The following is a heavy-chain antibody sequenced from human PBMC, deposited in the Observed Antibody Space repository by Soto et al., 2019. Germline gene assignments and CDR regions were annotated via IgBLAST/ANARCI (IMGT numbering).Heavy chain of an antibody. Sequence: QVQLQESGPGLVKPSQTLTLTCTVSGGSISSDDYYLSWIRQSPGKGLEWIGYMYYSGTTHYNPSTQSRVTISGDTSKHQFSLKLSSVTAPDTAVYYCARGQSGYDIYWGQGTRVNVSS. J-gene: IGHJ4*02. CDR1: GGSISSDDYY. D-gene: IGHD3-22*01. CDR3: ARGQSGYDIY. CDR2: MYYSGTT. V-gene: IGHV4-30-4*01.